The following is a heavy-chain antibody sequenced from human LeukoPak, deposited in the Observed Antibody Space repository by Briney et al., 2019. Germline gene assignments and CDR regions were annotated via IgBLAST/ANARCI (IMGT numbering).Heavy chain of an antibody. V-gene: IGHV3-21*01. D-gene: IGHD2-2*01. CDR2: ISSSSSYI. Sequence: PGGSLRLSCAASGFTFSSYAMSWVRQAPGKGLEWVSSISSSSSYIYYADSVKGRFTISRDNAKNSLYLQMNSLRVEDTAIYYCARDAFIVVVPAPFTANWFDPWGQGTLVTVSS. J-gene: IGHJ5*02. CDR1: GFTFSSYA. CDR3: ARDAFIVVVPAPFTANWFDP.